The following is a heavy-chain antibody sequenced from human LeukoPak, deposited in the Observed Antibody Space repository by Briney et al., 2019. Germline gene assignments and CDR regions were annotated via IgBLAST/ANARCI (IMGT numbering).Heavy chain of an antibody. J-gene: IGHJ3*02. CDR1: GFTVSGNY. CDR3: ARGFAHVGHAFDI. Sequence: GGSLRLSCAASGFTVSGNYMTWVRQAPGKGLEWLSIIYSVGSTYYPDSVGGRFTISRDNSKNTVFLQMTTLRAEDTGVYYCARGFAHVGHAFDIWGQGTMVTVSS. CDR2: IYSVGST. D-gene: IGHD1-26*01. V-gene: IGHV3-66*01.